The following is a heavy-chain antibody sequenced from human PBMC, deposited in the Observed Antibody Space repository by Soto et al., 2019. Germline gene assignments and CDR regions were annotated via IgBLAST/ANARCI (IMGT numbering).Heavy chain of an antibody. Sequence: SEARCVRWSGSGGSMSRSSDYGGCIRHAPGKGLEWIGSIYYSGSTYYNPSLKSRVTISVDTSKNQFSLKLSSVTAADTAVYYCARDGYSRYAFDIWGQGTMVT. CDR3: ARDGYSRYAFDI. V-gene: IGHV4-39*02. CDR1: GGSMSRSSDY. D-gene: IGHD4-4*01. CDR2: IYYSGST. J-gene: IGHJ3*02.